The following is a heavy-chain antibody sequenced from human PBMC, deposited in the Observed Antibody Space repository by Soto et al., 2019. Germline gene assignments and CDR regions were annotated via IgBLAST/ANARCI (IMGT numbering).Heavy chain of an antibody. V-gene: IGHV3-9*01. CDR2: ITWNSGKI. D-gene: IGHD6-13*01. CDR1: GFNLDDYA. CDR3: AKDRSIVAAGIDY. Sequence: EVQLVESGGGLVQPGGSLRLSCAASGFNLDDYAMHWVRQAPGKGLEWVSGITWNSGKIDYGDSVKGRFTISRDNAKNFLYLQMNSLRAEDTALYYCAKDRSIVAAGIDYWGRGTLVTVSS. J-gene: IGHJ4*02.